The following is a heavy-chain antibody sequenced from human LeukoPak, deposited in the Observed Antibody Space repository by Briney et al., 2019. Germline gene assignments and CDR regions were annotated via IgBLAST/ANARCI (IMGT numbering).Heavy chain of an antibody. V-gene: IGHV3-7*01. D-gene: IGHD4-17*01. CDR1: GFTFSSYW. CDR2: IKQDGSEK. CDR3: AIGANHCFPN. Sequence: GGSLRLSCAASGFTFSSYWMSWVRQAPGKGLEWVADIKQDGSEKYYVDSVKGRFTISRDISKNTLYLQMNSLRPEDTALYFCAIGANHCFPNWGQGTLVTVSS. J-gene: IGHJ4*02.